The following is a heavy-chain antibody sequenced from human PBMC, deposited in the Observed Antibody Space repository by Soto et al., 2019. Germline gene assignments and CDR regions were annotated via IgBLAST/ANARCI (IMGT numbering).Heavy chain of an antibody. J-gene: IGHJ5*02. V-gene: IGHV1-69*01. CDR1: GGTFPNYV. Sequence: QVQLVQSGAGVRKPGSSVKVSCKISGGTFPNYVISWLRQAPGQGLEWMGGLIPIFGAANLAQKFQGRVTITADESTSTVNMELSSLTSEDTAVYYCARGRSSPNFDPWGQGTLVTVSS. CDR3: ARGRSSPNFDP. CDR2: LIPIFGAA. D-gene: IGHD6-6*01.